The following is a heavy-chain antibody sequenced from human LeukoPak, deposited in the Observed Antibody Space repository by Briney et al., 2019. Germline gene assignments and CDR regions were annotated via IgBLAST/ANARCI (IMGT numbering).Heavy chain of an antibody. Sequence: GASVKVSCKPSGYTFSAFYIHWVRQAPGQGLEWMGWITPYSGGTNYAQRFQDRVTMTWDTSIGTANMELSGLKSDDAAVYYCARDRADNFDSSGYYPDGLDIWGQGIMVTVS. D-gene: IGHD3-22*01. J-gene: IGHJ3*02. CDR1: GYTFSAFY. CDR3: ARDRADNFDSSGYYPDGLDI. CDR2: ITPYSGGT. V-gene: IGHV1-2*02.